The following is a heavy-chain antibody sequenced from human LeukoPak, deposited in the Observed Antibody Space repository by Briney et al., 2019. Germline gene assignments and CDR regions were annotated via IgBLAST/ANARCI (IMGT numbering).Heavy chain of an antibody. CDR1: GFTFSSYW. J-gene: IGHJ6*02. Sequence: QPGGSLRLSCAASGFTFSSYWMHWARQAPGKGLVWVSRINSDGNSTTYADSVKGRFTISRDNAKNTLFLQMNSLRAEDTAVYYCARGRYYGMDVWGQGTTVTVSS. CDR2: INSDGNST. CDR3: ARGRYYGMDV. V-gene: IGHV3-74*01.